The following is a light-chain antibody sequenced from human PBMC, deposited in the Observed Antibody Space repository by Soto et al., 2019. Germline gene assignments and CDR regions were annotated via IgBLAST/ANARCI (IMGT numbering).Light chain of an antibody. CDR3: SSFTSSNTYV. CDR1: SSDIGAYNR. Sequence: QSALTRPPSVSRSPGQSVAISCTGTSSDIGAYNRVSWYQQPPGTAPKLMIYDVNNRPSGVPDRFSGSKSGNTASLTISGLQADDEADYYCSSFTSSNTYVFGTGTKVTVL. V-gene: IGLV2-18*02. CDR2: DVN. J-gene: IGLJ1*01.